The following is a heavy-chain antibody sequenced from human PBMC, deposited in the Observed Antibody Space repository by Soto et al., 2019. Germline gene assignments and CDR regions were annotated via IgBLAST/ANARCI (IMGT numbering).Heavy chain of an antibody. CDR2: IIPFFGTA. D-gene: IGHD4-17*01. V-gene: IGHV1-69*13. CDR3: AKSAPMDAGDKYYYDF. Sequence: AVKVSCKSSEGTFSTFGITWVRQAPGQGLEWMGGIIPFFGTARYSQKFEDRITITADESTNTVYMDLRSLTSEDTAIYYCAKSAPMDAGDKYYYDFWGQGALVTVSS. J-gene: IGHJ4*02. CDR1: EGTFSTFG.